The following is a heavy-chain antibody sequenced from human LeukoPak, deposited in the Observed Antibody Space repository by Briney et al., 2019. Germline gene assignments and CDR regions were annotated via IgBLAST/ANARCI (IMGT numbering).Heavy chain of an antibody. Sequence: ASVKVSCKASGYTFTSYYMHWVRQAPGQGLEWMGIMNPSGGSTSYAQKFQGRVTMTRDTSTSTVYMELSSLRSEDTAVYYCARDRELSYGDTLGWAFDIWGQGTMVTVSS. CDR2: MNPSGGST. CDR1: GYTFTSYY. CDR3: ARDRELSYGDTLGWAFDI. J-gene: IGHJ3*02. D-gene: IGHD4-17*01. V-gene: IGHV1-46*01.